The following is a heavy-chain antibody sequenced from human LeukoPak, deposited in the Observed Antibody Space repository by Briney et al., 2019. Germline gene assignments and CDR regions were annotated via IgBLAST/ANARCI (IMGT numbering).Heavy chain of an antibody. V-gene: IGHV3-64*04. J-gene: IGHJ5*02. Sequence: GGSLRLSCAASGFSFNTYAMHWVRQAPGKGLEYVSAISTNGGSTNYANSVKGRFTISRDNAKNSLYLQMNSLRAEDTAVYYCARGSNWFDPWGQGTLVTVSS. CDR3: ARGSNWFDP. CDR1: GFSFNTYA. CDR2: ISTNGGST.